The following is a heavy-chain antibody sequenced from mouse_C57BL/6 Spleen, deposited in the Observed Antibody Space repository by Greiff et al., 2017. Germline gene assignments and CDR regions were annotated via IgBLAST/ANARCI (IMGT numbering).Heavy chain of an antibody. CDR1: GFTFTDYY. J-gene: IGHJ4*01. D-gene: IGHD3-1*01. Sequence: DVMLVESGGGLVQPGGSLSLSCAASGFTFTDYYMSWVRQPPGKALEWLGFIRNKANGYTTEYSASVKGRFTISRDNSQSILYLQMNALRAEDSATYYCAKPLGSSYAIDYWGQGTSGTVSS. CDR2: IRNKANGYTT. CDR3: AKPLGSSYAIDY. V-gene: IGHV7-3*03.